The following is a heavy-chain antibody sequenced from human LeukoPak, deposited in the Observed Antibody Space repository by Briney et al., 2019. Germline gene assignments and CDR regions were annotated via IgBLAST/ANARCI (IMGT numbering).Heavy chain of an antibody. J-gene: IGHJ4*02. V-gene: IGHV3-7*01. D-gene: IGHD6-19*01. Sequence: GGSLRPSCAASGFTFSSYWMSWVRQAPGKGLEWVANIKQDGSEKYYVDSVKGRFTISRDNAKNSLYLQMNSLRAEDTAVYYCAKAGRSSGWYLDYWGQGTLVTVSS. CDR1: GFTFSSYW. CDR3: AKAGRSSGWYLDY. CDR2: IKQDGSEK.